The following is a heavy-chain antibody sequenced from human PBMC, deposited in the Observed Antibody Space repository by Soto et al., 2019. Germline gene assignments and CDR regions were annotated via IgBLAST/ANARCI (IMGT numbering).Heavy chain of an antibody. CDR1: VYTFTSYD. Sequence: ASVTVSCTESVYTFTSYDIKCVRQATGQGLEWMGWMNPNSGNTGYAQKFQGRVTMTRNTSISTAYMELSSLRSEDTAVYYCARMNWNGGFDYWGQGTLVTVSS. D-gene: IGHD1-1*01. J-gene: IGHJ4*02. CDR2: MNPNSGNT. CDR3: ARMNWNGGFDY. V-gene: IGHV1-8*01.